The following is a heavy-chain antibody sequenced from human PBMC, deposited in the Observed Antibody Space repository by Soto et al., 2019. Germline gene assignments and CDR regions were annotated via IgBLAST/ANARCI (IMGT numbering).Heavy chain of an antibody. CDR2: ISGSGGST. D-gene: IGHD2-2*01. CDR3: AKDRGYCSSTSCYAGGVDAFDI. CDR1: GFTFSSYA. J-gene: IGHJ3*02. V-gene: IGHV3-23*01. Sequence: EVQLLESGGGLVQPGGSLRLSCAASGFTFSSYAMSWVRQAPGKGLEWVSAISGSGGSTYYADSVKGRFTISRDNSKNTLYLQMNSLRAEDTAVYYCAKDRGYCSSTSCYAGGVDAFDIWGQGTMVTVSS.